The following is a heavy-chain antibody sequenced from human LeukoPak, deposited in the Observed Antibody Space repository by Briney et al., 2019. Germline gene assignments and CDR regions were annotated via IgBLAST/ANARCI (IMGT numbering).Heavy chain of an antibody. CDR1: GFTFSSYA. J-gene: IGHJ4*02. D-gene: IGHD5/OR15-5a*01. CDR3: AISTVFDS. V-gene: IGHV3-23*01. Sequence: GGSLRLSCAASGFTFSSYAMSWVRQAPGKGLEWVSTISTTGGSTYYADSVRGRFTISRDNSKNTLSLQMNSLRAEDTAVYYCAISTVFDSWGQGTLVTVSS. CDR2: ISTTGGST.